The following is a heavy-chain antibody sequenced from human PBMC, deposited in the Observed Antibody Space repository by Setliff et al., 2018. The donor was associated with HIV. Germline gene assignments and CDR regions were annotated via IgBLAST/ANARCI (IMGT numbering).Heavy chain of an antibody. CDR2: IYSSGTT. CDR3: ARHYYTDPFDY. CDR1: GGSISSYY. J-gene: IGHJ4*02. V-gene: IGHV4-4*08. Sequence: SETLSLTCTVSGGSISSYYWSWIRQPPGKGLEWIGYIYSSGTTDYNPSLKSRATMSVDTSNSHFSLKLASVTAADTAVYYCARHYYTDPFDYWGQGTLVTVSS. D-gene: IGHD3-22*01.